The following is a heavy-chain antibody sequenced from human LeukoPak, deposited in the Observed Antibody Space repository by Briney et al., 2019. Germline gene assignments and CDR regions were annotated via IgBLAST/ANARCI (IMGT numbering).Heavy chain of an antibody. V-gene: IGHV4-34*01. CDR1: GGSFSGYY. D-gene: IGHD4-11*01. CDR2: INHSAST. CDR3: ARGGPMTTVSNYYYYGMDV. Sequence: PSETLSLTCAVYGGSFSGYYWSWLRQPPGKGLEWMGEINHSASTNYNPSLKSRVTISVDTSKNQFSLKLSSVTAADTAVYYCARGGPMTTVSNYYYYGMDVWGQGTTVTVSS. J-gene: IGHJ6*02.